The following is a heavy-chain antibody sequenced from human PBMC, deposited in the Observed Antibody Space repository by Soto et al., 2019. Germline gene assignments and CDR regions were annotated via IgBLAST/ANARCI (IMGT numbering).Heavy chain of an antibody. CDR3: AHTVGLVVVTSEDEYFQH. CDR1: GFSLSTSGVG. CDR2: IYWDDDK. Sequence: QITLKESGPTLVKPTQTLTLTCTFSGFSLSTSGVGVGWIRQPPGKALEWLAVIYWDDDKGYSPSLKNRLTITQDTSKNQMVLTMTNMDPVDTATYYCAHTVGLVVVTSEDEYFQHWGQGTQVTVSS. V-gene: IGHV2-5*02. D-gene: IGHD2-15*01. J-gene: IGHJ1*01.